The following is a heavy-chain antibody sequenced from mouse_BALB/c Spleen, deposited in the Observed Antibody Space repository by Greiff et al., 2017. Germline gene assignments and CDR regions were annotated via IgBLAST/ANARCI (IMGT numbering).Heavy chain of an antibody. Sequence: QVQLQQPGAELVRPGASVKLSCKASGYTFTSYWINWVKQRPGPGLEWIGNIYPSASYTNYNQKFKDKATLTVDKSSSTAYMQLSSPTSEDSAVYYWTRMGDGYSYYAMDYWGQGTSVTVSA. CDR2: IYPSASYT. D-gene: IGHD2-3*01. J-gene: IGHJ4*01. V-gene: IGHV1-69*02. CDR1: GYTFTSYW. CDR3: TRMGDGYSYYAMDY.